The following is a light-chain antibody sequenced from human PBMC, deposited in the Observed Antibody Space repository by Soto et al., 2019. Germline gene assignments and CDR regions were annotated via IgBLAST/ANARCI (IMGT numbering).Light chain of an antibody. CDR1: QSISSW. CDR2: DAS. V-gene: IGKV1-5*01. Sequence: DIQMTQSPSTLSASVGDRVTTTCRASQSISSWLAWYQQKPGKAPKLLIYDASSLESGVPSRFSGSGSGTEFTLTISSLQHDDFATYYCQQYNSIRRTFGQGTKVDIK. CDR3: QQYNSIRRT. J-gene: IGKJ1*01.